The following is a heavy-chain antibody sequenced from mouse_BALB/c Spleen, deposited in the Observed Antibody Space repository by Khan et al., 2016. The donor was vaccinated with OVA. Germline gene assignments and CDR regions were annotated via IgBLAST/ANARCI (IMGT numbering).Heavy chain of an antibody. J-gene: IGHJ3*01. CDR2: IWGDGST. CDR1: GFSLTGYG. Sequence: QVQLKESGPGLVAPSQSLSITCTVSGFSLTGYGVNWVRQPPGKGLEWLGMIWGDGSTDYNSALKSRLSISKDNSKSQVFLKMNSLQTDDTAKYDRARDRNNYGRGLAYWGQGTLVTGSA. CDR3: ARDRNNYGRGLAY. V-gene: IGHV2-6-7*01. D-gene: IGHD1-1*01.